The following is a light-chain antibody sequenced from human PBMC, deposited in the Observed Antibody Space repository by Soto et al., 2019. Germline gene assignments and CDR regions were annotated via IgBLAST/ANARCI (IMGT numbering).Light chain of an antibody. CDR2: AAS. V-gene: IGKV3-20*01. Sequence: EIVLTQSPGTRSFSPGERVTLSCRASQSVNSRYLAWYQQKSCQAPRLLLYAASSSATGIPDRFSGSGSGTEFTLTISSLEPEDFAVYYCQQHGSSPRTWGQGAKVEIK. CDR1: QSVNSRY. CDR3: QQHGSSPRT. J-gene: IGKJ1*01.